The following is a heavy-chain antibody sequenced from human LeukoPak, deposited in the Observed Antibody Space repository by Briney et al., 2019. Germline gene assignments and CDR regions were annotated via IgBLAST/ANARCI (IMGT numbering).Heavy chain of an antibody. V-gene: IGHV1-2*02. Sequence: ASVKASCKASGYTFTRYYMHWVRQAPGQGLEWMGWINPNSGGTYYAQKFQGRVTMTSYTSISTAYMELSGMRSDNTAVYYCARDLYGGTSATFDYWGQGTLVTVSS. CDR1: GYTFTRYY. CDR3: ARDLYGGTSATFDY. CDR2: INPNSGGT. J-gene: IGHJ4*02. D-gene: IGHD4-23*01.